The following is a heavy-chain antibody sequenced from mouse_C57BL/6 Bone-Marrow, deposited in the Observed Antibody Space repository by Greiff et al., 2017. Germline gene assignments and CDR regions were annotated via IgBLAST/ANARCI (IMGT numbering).Heavy chain of an antibody. Sequence: QVQLQQPGAELVRPGSSVKLSCKASGYTFTSYWMHWVKQRPIQGLEWIGNIDPSDSETHYNQKFKDKATLTVDKSSSSAYMQLSSLTSEDSAVYYCARGGGSSLGYFAVWGTGTTVTVSS. V-gene: IGHV1-52*01. CDR2: IDPSDSET. CDR3: ARGGGSSLGYFAV. J-gene: IGHJ1*03. CDR1: GYTFTSYW. D-gene: IGHD1-1*01.